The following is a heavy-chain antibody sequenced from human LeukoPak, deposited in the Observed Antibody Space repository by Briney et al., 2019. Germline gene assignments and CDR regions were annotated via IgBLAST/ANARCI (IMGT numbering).Heavy chain of an antibody. V-gene: IGHV7-4-1*02. CDR1: GYAFTNYA. CDR2: INTDTGNP. CDR3: ARTLFGDQYQLLHNWFDP. J-gene: IGHJ5*02. Sequence: ASVKVSCKASGYAFTNYAMNWVRQAPGQGLEWMGWINTDTGNPTYAQGFTRRLVFSLDTSASTAYLQISSLKAEDTAVYYCARTLFGDQYQLLHNWFDPWGQGTLVTVSS. D-gene: IGHD2-2*01.